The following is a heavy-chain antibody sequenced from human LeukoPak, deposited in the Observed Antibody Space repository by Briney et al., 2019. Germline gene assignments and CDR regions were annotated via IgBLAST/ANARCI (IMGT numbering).Heavy chain of an antibody. V-gene: IGHV4-34*01. CDR3: ARDNRPWIQPWTDAFDI. Sequence: SETLSLTCAVYGGSFSGYYWSWIRQPPGKGLEWIGEINHSGSTNYNPSLKSRVTISVDTSKNQFSLKLSSVTAADTAVYYCARDNRPWIQPWTDAFDIWGQGTMVTVSS. D-gene: IGHD5-18*01. CDR2: INHSGST. J-gene: IGHJ3*02. CDR1: GGSFSGYY.